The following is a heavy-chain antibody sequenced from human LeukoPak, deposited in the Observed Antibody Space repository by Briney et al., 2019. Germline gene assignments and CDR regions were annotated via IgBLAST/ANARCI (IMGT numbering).Heavy chain of an antibody. CDR2: IYYSGST. Sequence: SGTLSLTCTVSGGSISSYYWSWIRQPPGKGLEWIGYIYYSGSTNYNPSLKGRVTISVDTSKNQFSLKLSSVTAADTAVYYCASAGLAGTMFDPWGQGTLVTVSS. CDR3: ASAGLAGTMFDP. J-gene: IGHJ5*02. D-gene: IGHD1-1*01. V-gene: IGHV4-59*01. CDR1: GGSISSYY.